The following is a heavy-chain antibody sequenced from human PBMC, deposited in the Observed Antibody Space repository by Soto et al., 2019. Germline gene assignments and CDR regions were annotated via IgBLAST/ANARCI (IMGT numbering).Heavy chain of an antibody. D-gene: IGHD2-15*01. V-gene: IGHV3-23*01. J-gene: IGHJ4*02. Sequence: GGSLRLSCAASGFTFSSFAMSWVRQAPGKGLEWVSGISGSGGSTYYADSVKGRFTISRDNSKNTLFLQMNSLRAEDTAVYYCAKDREPGWSGPWYFDFWGQGTLVTVSS. CDR1: GFTFSSFA. CDR3: AKDREPGWSGPWYFDF. CDR2: ISGSGGST.